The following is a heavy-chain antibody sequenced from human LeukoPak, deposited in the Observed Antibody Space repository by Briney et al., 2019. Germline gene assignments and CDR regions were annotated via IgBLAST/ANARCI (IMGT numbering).Heavy chain of an antibody. D-gene: IGHD3-3*01. J-gene: IGHJ3*02. CDR1: GGSISSGDYY. Sequence: SETLSLTCTVSGGSISSGDYYWSWIRQPPGKGLEWIGYIYYSGSTYYNPSLKSRVTISVDTSKNQFSLKLSSVTAADTAVYYCAREWVDFWSGFDAFDIWGQGTMVTVSS. V-gene: IGHV4-30-4*08. CDR3: AREWVDFWSGFDAFDI. CDR2: IYYSGST.